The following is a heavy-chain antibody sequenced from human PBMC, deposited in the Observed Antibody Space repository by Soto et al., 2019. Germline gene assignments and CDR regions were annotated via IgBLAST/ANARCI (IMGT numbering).Heavy chain of an antibody. CDR1: GFSFSSYG. Sequence: GGSLRLSSAASGFSFSSYGMEWVRLAPGKGLEWVAATTYDGGLRPYVDSVKGRCTITRDNSKNTRYLQMNSLRLEDKATYSYAGALGTPSFFYGINVWGQGTTVTVSS. V-gene: IGHV3-30*03. J-gene: IGHJ6*02. CDR3: AGALGTPSFFYGINV. D-gene: IGHD7-27*01. CDR2: TTYDGGLR.